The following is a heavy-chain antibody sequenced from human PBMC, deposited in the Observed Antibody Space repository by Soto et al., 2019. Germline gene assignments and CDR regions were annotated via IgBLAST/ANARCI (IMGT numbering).Heavy chain of an antibody. J-gene: IGHJ4*02. CDR2: INSEGTDT. D-gene: IGHD1-26*01. V-gene: IGHV3-74*01. CDR1: GFTFSSYW. CDR3: VRDDPGLGIDY. Sequence: EVQLVESGGGLVQPGGSLRLSCAASGFTFSSYWMHWVGQVPGKGLMWVSHINSEGTDTNSADSVKGRFTISRDNAKNTLYMQMHSLRDEDTAVYYCVRDDPGLGIDYWGLGTLVTVSS.